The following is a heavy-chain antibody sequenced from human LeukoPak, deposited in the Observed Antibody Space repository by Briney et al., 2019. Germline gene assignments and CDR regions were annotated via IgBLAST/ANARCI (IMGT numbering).Heavy chain of an antibody. D-gene: IGHD6-19*01. V-gene: IGHV4-34*01. Sequence: PSETLSLTCAVYGGSFSGYYWSWIRQPPGKGLEWIGEINHSGSTNYNPSLKSRVTISVDTSKNQFSLKLSSVTAADTAVYYCARTEYSSGWYPFDYWGQGTLVTVSS. CDR1: GGSFSGYY. CDR2: INHSGST. J-gene: IGHJ4*02. CDR3: ARTEYSSGWYPFDY.